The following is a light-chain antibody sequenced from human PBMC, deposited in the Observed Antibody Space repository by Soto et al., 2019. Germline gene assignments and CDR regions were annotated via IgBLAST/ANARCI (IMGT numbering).Light chain of an antibody. V-gene: IGLV2-8*01. J-gene: IGLJ2*01. CDR1: SGDVGGYDY. Sequence: QSALTQPPSASGSPGQSVTISCTGTSGDVGGYDYVSWYQQHPGEAPKLLISEVTKRPSGVPDRFSGSKSGNTASLTVSGLQAEDEADYYCCSYTSSRTLVVFGGGTKLTVL. CDR3: CSYTSSRTLVV. CDR2: EVT.